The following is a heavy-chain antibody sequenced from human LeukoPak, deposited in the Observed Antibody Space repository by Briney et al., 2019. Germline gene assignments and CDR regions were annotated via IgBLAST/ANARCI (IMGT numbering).Heavy chain of an antibody. CDR3: ARASSAPGLFDY. Sequence: PSQTLSLTCTVSGGSISSGDYYWSWIRQHPGKGLEWIGYIYYSGSTYYNPSLKSRVTISVDTSKNQFSLKLSSVTAADTAVYYCARASSAPGLFDYWGQGTLVTVSS. V-gene: IGHV4-31*03. CDR1: GGSISSGDYY. J-gene: IGHJ4*02. CDR2: IYYSGST. D-gene: IGHD6-6*01.